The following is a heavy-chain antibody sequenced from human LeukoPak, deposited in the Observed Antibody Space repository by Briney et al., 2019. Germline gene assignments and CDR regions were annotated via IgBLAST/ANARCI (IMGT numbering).Heavy chain of an antibody. Sequence: PGGSLRLSCTASGFTFGDYTMNWVRPAPGKGLEWVGFIRSKAYGGTTEYAASVKGRFTISRDDSKTIAYLQMNSLKTEDTALYYCTRDRSGYYYNWFDPWGQGTLVTVSS. J-gene: IGHJ5*02. V-gene: IGHV3-49*04. CDR2: IRSKAYGGTT. CDR3: TRDRSGYYYNWFDP. CDR1: GFTFGDYT. D-gene: IGHD3-22*01.